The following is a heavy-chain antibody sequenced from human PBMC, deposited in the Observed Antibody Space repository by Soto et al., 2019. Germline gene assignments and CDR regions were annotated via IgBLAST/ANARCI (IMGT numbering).Heavy chain of an antibody. CDR3: ARDFRGFPAQDYYYYYGMDV. D-gene: IGHD1-26*01. CDR1: CVGFGSYA. Sequence: GASVEVSCKASCVGFGSYASSWVRQAPGQGLEWMGGIIPIFGTANYAQKFQGRVTITADESTSTAYMELSSLRSEDTAVYYCARDFRGFPAQDYYYYYGMDVWGQGTKVTVSS. J-gene: IGHJ6*02. CDR2: IIPIFGTA. V-gene: IGHV1-69*13.